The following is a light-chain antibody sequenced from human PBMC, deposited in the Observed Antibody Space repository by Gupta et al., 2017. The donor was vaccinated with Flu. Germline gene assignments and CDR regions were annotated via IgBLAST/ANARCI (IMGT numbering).Light chain of an antibody. CDR1: QSVSSSY. CDR2: GAS. J-gene: IGKJ4*01. Sequence: EIVLTQSPGTLSLSPGERATLSCRASQSVSSSYLAWFQQKPGQAPRLLIYGASSRATGIPDRFSGSVSGTDFTLTISRLEPEDFAVYYCQQSGSSPGLTFGGGTRVEIK. CDR3: QQSGSSPGLT. V-gene: IGKV3-20*01.